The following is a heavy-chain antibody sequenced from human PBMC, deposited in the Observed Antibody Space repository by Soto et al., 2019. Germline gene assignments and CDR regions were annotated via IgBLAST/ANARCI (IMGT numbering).Heavy chain of an antibody. CDR3: ARGSTIAPRRAQAFDI. CDR1: GYTFTTYY. CDR2: INRNGGST. V-gene: IGHV1-46*01. D-gene: IGHD6-6*01. J-gene: IGHJ3*02. Sequence: QVQLVQSGAEVKKPGASVKVSCKASGYTFTTYYIHWVRQAPGQGLEWMAIINRNGGSTSYAQKFQGRVTMTRNTSTGTEYMELSSLRSEDTAVYYCARGSTIAPRRAQAFDIWGQGTIVTVSS.